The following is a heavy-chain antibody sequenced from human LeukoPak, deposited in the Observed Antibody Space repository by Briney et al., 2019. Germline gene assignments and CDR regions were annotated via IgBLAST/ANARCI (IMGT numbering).Heavy chain of an antibody. CDR2: IIPIFGTA. CDR1: GGTFRHYA. D-gene: IGHD4-17*01. J-gene: IGHJ5*02. Sequence: SSVKVSCKASGGTFRHYALRGLGQPPGQERDWMGGIIPIFGTANYAQKFQGRVTITADESTSTAYMELSSLRSEDTAVYYCARDPKHTVTTCILFVPWGERTLVTVSS. V-gene: IGHV1-69*13. CDR3: ARDPKHTVTTCILFVP.